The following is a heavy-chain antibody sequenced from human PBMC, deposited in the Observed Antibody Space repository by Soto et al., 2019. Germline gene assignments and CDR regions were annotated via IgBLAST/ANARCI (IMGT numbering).Heavy chain of an antibody. CDR2: IYYSGRT. CDR1: GGSISSGGYY. D-gene: IGHD3-22*01. J-gene: IGHJ4*02. V-gene: IGHV4-31*03. Sequence: QVQLQESGPGLVKPSQTLSLTCTVSGGSISSGGYYWSWIRQHPGKGLEWIGYIYYSGRTYYNPSLKSRVTISVDKSKNQFSLKLSSVTAADTAVYYCARDRAPSYYDSSGYSQLGYFDYWGQGTLVTVSS. CDR3: ARDRAPSYYDSSGYSQLGYFDY.